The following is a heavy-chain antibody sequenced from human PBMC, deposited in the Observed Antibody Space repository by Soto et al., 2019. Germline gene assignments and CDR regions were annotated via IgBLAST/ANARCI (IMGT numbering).Heavy chain of an antibody. CDR1: GYTFTSYD. CDR3: ARGSARCSGGSCYSSAEYFQH. V-gene: IGHV1-8*01. D-gene: IGHD2-15*01. J-gene: IGHJ1*01. Sequence: ASVKVSCKASGYTFTSYDINWVRQATGQGLEWMVWMNPNSGNTGYAQKFQGRVTMTRNTSISTAYMELSSLRSEDTAVYYCARGSARCSGGSCYSSAEYFQHWGQGTLVTVSS. CDR2: MNPNSGNT.